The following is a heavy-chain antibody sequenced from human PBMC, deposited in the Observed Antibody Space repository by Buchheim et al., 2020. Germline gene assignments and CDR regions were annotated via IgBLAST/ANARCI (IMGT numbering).Heavy chain of an antibody. Sequence: QVQLVESGGGVVQPGRSLRLSCAASGFTFSSYAMHWVRQAPGKGLEWVAVISYDGSNKYYADSVKGRFTISRDNSKNTLYLQMNSLRAEDTAVYYCARGQYYYGSGSYYGSAFDIWGQGT. CDR1: GFTFSSYA. CDR2: ISYDGSNK. D-gene: IGHD3-10*01. J-gene: IGHJ3*02. CDR3: ARGQYYYGSGSYYGSAFDI. V-gene: IGHV3-30-3*01.